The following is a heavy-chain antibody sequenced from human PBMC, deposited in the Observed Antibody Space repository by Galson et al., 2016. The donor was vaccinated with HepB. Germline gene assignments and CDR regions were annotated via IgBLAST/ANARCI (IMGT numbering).Heavy chain of an antibody. J-gene: IGHJ6*02. CDR2: INPSDGRT. V-gene: IGHV1-46*01. Sequence: SVKVSCKASGYTFSSYYVHWVRQAPGQGLEWMGMINPSDGRTSHAQKFQGRVTMSRDTSTSTVYMELSSLRYEDTAVYYCAREFGEVLYSNYGMDVWGQGTTVTVSS. D-gene: IGHD3-10*01. CDR3: AREFGEVLYSNYGMDV. CDR1: GYTFSSYY.